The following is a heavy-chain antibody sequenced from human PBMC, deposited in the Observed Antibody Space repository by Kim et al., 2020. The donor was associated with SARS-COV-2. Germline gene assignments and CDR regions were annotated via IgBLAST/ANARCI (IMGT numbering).Heavy chain of an antibody. V-gene: IGHV4-59*02. Sequence: SETLSLTCTVSGASVSSYHWNWIRQPPGKGLEWIGYISHSGRTNYNPSLKSRITISVNTSKNHFSLKLSSVTAADTAVYYCARDRSATPPGNIATYGLDVWGQGTTVTVSS. CDR3: ARDRSATPPGNIATYGLDV. J-gene: IGHJ6*02. CDR1: GASVSSYH. CDR2: ISHSGRT. D-gene: IGHD5-12*01.